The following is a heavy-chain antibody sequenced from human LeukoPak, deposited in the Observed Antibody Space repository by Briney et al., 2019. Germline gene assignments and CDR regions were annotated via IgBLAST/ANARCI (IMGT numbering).Heavy chain of an antibody. J-gene: IGHJ6*02. CDR1: GGSVSFGGYY. CDR3: ASRLSGRAITFGGVPFYGMDV. CDR2: IYYNGNT. V-gene: IGHV4-31*03. Sequence: SETLSLTCTVSGGSVSFGGYYWSWIRQHPGKGLEWIGYIYYNGNTDYSPSLKSRIIMSIDAAKNQFSLRLSSVTAADTAMYYCASRLSGRAITFGGVPFYGMDVWGQGTTVTVSS. D-gene: IGHD3-16*01.